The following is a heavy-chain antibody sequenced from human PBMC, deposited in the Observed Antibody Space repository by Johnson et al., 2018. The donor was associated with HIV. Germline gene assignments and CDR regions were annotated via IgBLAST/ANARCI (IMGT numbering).Heavy chain of an antibody. CDR2: ISYDGSNK. D-gene: IGHD6-13*01. CDR1: GFTFSSYN. Sequence: QMLLVESGGGVVQPGRSLRLSCAASGFTFSSYNIHWVRQAPGKGLEWVAFISYDGSNKYYADSVKGRFTISRDNSKNTLYLQMNSLKVEDTAVYYCARDKGSWFDDACDIWGQGTMVTVSS. J-gene: IGHJ3*02. V-gene: IGHV3-30*04. CDR3: ARDKGSWFDDACDI.